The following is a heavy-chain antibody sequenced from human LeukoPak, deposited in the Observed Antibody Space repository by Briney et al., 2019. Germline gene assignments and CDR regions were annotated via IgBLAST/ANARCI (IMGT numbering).Heavy chain of an antibody. CDR2: INPNSGGT. CDR3: ARLKDSSSWSNDAFDI. J-gene: IGHJ3*02. D-gene: IGHD6-13*01. Sequence: GASVKVSCKASGYTFTGYYMHWVRQAPGQGLEWMGWINPNSGGTNYAQKFQGRVTMTRDTSISTAYMELSRLRSDDTAVYYCARLKDSSSWSNDAFDIWGQGTMVTVSS. V-gene: IGHV1-2*02. CDR1: GYTFTGYY.